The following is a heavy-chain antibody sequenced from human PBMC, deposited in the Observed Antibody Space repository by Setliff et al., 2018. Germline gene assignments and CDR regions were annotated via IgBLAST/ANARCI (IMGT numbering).Heavy chain of an antibody. CDR1: GYTFTSYA. Sequence: ASMKVSCKASGYTFTSYAMHWVRQAPGQRLEWMGWINAGNGNTKYSQKFQGRVTITRDTSASTAYMELSSLRSEDTAVYYCARSYPIGYCSGGSCYVLDYWGQGTLVTVSS. V-gene: IGHV1-3*01. CDR3: ARSYPIGYCSGGSCYVLDY. CDR2: INAGNGNT. J-gene: IGHJ4*02. D-gene: IGHD2-15*01.